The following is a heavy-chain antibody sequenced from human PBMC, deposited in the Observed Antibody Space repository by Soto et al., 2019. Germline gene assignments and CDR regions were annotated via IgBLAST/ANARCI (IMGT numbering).Heavy chain of an antibody. CDR1: GYTFTGYY. V-gene: IGHV1-2*04. D-gene: IGHD2-15*01. CDR2: INPNSGGT. CDR3: ARTLAAVVSLDYYYGMDV. J-gene: IGHJ6*02. Sequence: GASVKVSCKASGYTFTGYYMHWVRQAPGQGLEWMGWINPNSGGTNYAQKFQGWVTMTTDTSTSTAYMELRSLRSDDTAVYYCARTLAAVVSLDYYYGMDVWGQGTTVTVSS.